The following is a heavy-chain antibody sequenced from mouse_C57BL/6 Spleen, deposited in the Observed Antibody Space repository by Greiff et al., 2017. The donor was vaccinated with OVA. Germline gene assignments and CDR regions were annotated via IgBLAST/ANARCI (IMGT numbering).Heavy chain of an antibody. CDR2: IWSGGST. CDR1: GFSLTSYG. CDR3: AKDYYGSSYAMDY. V-gene: IGHV2-4*01. Sequence: QVHVKQSGPGLVQPSQSLSITCTVSGFSLTSYGVHWVRQPPGKGLEWLGVIWSGGSTDYNAAFISRLSISKDNSKSQVFFKMNSLQADDTAIYYCAKDYYGSSYAMDYWGQGTSVTVSS. J-gene: IGHJ4*01. D-gene: IGHD1-1*01.